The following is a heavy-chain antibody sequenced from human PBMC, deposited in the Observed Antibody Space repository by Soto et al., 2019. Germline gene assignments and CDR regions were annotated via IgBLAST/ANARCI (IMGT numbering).Heavy chain of an antibody. CDR2: ISAYNGNT. V-gene: IGHV1-18*01. CDR1: GYTFTSYG. Sequence: ASVKVSCKASGYTFTSYGISLVRQAPGQGLEWMGWISAYNGNTNYAQKLQGRVTMTTDTSTSTAYMELRSLRSDDTAVYYCARDDLRSYYYGSGSYYNKGPYFDYWGQGTLVTVSS. D-gene: IGHD3-10*01. CDR3: ARDDLRSYYYGSGSYYNKGPYFDY. J-gene: IGHJ4*02.